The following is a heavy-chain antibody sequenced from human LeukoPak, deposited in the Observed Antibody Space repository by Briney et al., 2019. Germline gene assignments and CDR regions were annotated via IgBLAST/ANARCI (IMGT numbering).Heavy chain of an antibody. V-gene: IGHV3-74*01. CDR3: ASPLSWYSSGWYGY. D-gene: IGHD6-19*01. J-gene: IGHJ4*02. Sequence: GGSLRLSCAASGFTFSSYWMHWVRQAPGKGLVWVSRINTDGSSTSYADSVKGRFTISRDNAKNTLYLQMNSLRAEDTAVYYCASPLSWYSSGWYGYWGQGTLVTVSS. CDR1: GFTFSSYW. CDR2: INTDGSST.